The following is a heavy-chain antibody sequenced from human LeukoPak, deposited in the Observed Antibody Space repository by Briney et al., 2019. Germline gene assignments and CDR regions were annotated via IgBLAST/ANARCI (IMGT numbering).Heavy chain of an antibody. CDR1: GYTFTGYY. CDR3: ASPFSSSGADAFDI. D-gene: IGHD6-6*01. J-gene: IGHJ3*02. V-gene: IGHV1-2*02. Sequence: ASVKVSCKASGYTFTGYYMHWVRQAPGQGLEWMGWINPNSGGTNYAQKFQGRVTMTRDTSISTAYMELSRPRSDDTAVYYCASPFSSSGADAFDIWGQGTMVTVSS. CDR2: INPNSGGT.